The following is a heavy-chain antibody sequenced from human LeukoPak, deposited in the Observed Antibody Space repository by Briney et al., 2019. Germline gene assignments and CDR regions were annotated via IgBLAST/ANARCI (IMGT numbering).Heavy chain of an antibody. CDR1: GGSISSGGYY. D-gene: IGHD6-13*01. CDR3: ARRPKGQQLVPHYFDY. V-gene: IGHV4-31*03. CDR2: IYYSGST. J-gene: IGHJ4*02. Sequence: SETLSLTCTVSGGSISSGGYYWSWIRQHPGKGLEWIGYIYYSGSTYYNPSLKSRATISVDKSKNQFSLKLSSVTAADTAVYYCARRPKGQQLVPHYFDYWGQGTLVTVSS.